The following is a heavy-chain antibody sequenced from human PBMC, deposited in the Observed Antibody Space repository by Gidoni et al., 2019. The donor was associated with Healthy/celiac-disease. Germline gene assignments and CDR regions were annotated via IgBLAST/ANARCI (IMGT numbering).Heavy chain of an antibody. CDR3: ARDGADAFDI. J-gene: IGHJ3*02. CDR2: IDYSGST. Sequence: QVQLQELGPGLVKPSVTLSHTCTVSGGSISSYYWSWTRQPPGKGLEWIGYIDYSGSTNYNAALSLKLSAVTAADTAGYYCARDGADAFDILGQGTMVTVSS. V-gene: IGHV4-59*01. CDR1: GGSISSYY. D-gene: IGHD3-16*01.